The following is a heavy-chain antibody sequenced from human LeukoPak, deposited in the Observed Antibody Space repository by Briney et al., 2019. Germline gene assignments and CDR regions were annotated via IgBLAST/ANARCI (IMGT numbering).Heavy chain of an antibody. CDR2: IIPIFGTA. D-gene: IGHD5-24*01. CDR1: GGTFSSYA. V-gene: IGHV1-69*13. Sequence: SVTVSCTASGGTFSSYAISWVRQAPGQGLEWMGGIIPIFGTANYAQKFQGRVTITADESTSTAYMELSSLRSEDTAVYYCARDPSRDGYNYGDYWGQGTLVTVSS. J-gene: IGHJ4*02. CDR3: ARDPSRDGYNYGDY.